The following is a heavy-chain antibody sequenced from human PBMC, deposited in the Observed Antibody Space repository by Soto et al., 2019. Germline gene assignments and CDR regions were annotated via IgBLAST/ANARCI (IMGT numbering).Heavy chain of an antibody. CDR3: ARGNRYCSGGSCYGEY. D-gene: IGHD2-15*01. Sequence: GVSLRLSCAASGFTFSSYAMHWVRQSPGKGLEWVAVISYDGSNKYYADSVKGRFTISRDNSKNTLYLQMNSLRAEDTAVYYCARGNRYCSGGSCYGEYWSKGTLVTVSS. J-gene: IGHJ4*02. CDR2: ISYDGSNK. CDR1: GFTFSSYA. V-gene: IGHV3-30-3*01.